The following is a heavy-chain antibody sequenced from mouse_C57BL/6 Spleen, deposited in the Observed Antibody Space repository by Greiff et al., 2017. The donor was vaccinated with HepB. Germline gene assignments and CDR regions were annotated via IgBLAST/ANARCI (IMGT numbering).Heavy chain of an antibody. V-gene: IGHV5-9-1*02. CDR1: GFTFSSYA. CDR3: TRDDGGDYDVESAMDY. D-gene: IGHD2-4*01. Sequence: EVKLVESGEGLVKPGGSLKLSCAASGFTFSSYAMSWVRQTPEKRLEWVAYISSGGDYIYYADTVKGRFTISRDNARNTLYLQMSSLKSEDTAMYYCTRDDGGDYDVESAMDYWGQGTSVTVSS. CDR2: ISSGGDYI. J-gene: IGHJ4*01.